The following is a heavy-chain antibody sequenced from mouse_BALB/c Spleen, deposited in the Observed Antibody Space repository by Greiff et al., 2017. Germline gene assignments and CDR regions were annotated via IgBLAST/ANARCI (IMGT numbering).Heavy chain of an antibody. CDR3: ARAAGPFDY. Sequence: VQLVESGAELARPGASVKLSCKASGYTFTSYWMQWVKQRPGQGLEWIGAIYPGDGDTRYTQKFKGKATLTADKSSSTAYMQLSSLASEDSAVYYCARAAGPFDYWGQGTTLTVSS. J-gene: IGHJ2*01. CDR1: GYTFTSYW. V-gene: IGHV1-87*01. CDR2: IYPGDGDT. D-gene: IGHD1-2*01.